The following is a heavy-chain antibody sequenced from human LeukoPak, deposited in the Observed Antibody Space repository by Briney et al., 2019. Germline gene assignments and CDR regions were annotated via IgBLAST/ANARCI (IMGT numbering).Heavy chain of an antibody. CDR2: ISSSSSTI. CDR1: GFTFSSYS. D-gene: IGHD4-17*01. Sequence: GGSLRLSCAASGFTFSSYSMNWVRQAPGKGLEWVSYISSSSSTIYYADSVKGRFTISRDNAMNSLYLQMNSLRAEDTAVYYCATSTYGDYGNFDYWGQGTLVTVSS. CDR3: ATSTYGDYGNFDY. J-gene: IGHJ4*02. V-gene: IGHV3-48*04.